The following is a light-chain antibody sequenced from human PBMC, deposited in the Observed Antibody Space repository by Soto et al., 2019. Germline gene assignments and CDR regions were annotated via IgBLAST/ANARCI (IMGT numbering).Light chain of an antibody. V-gene: IGKV3-11*01. CDR1: QSVSSS. Sequence: EIVLTQSPATLSSSPGERATLSCRASQSVSSSLAWYQQKPGQAPRLLIYGASNRAAGIPARFSGSGSGTDFTLTISSLEPEDFAVYYCHQRSNRPVTFGQGTRLEIK. CDR2: GAS. J-gene: IGKJ5*01. CDR3: HQRSNRPVT.